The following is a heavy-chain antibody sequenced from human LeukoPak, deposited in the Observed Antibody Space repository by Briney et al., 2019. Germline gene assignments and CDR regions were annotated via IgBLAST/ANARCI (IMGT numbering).Heavy chain of an antibody. CDR1: GFTFSTYS. CDR2: ISSSSSTI. J-gene: IGHJ6*02. CDR3: ARDLYYYYGMDV. Sequence: GGSLRLSCAASGFTFSTYSMNWVRQAPGKGLEWVSYISSSSSTIYYADSVKGRFTISRDNAKNSLFLQMNSLRAEDTAVYYCARDLYYYYGMDVWGQGTTVTVSS. V-gene: IGHV3-48*01.